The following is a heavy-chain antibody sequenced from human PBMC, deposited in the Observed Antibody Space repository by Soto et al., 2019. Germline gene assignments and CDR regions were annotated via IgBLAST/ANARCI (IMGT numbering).Heavy chain of an antibody. Sequence: SETLSLTCAVSGYSISSGYYWGWIRQPPGKGLEWIGSIYHSVSTYYNPSLKSRVTISVDTSKNQFSLKLSSVTAADTAVYYCARYTTASRENSYLVTPEGWFDPWGQRTLLTVCS. CDR2: IYHSVST. CDR3: ARYTTASRENSYLVTPEGWFDP. CDR1: GYSISSGYY. D-gene: IGHD2-2*01. V-gene: IGHV4-38-2*01. J-gene: IGHJ5*02.